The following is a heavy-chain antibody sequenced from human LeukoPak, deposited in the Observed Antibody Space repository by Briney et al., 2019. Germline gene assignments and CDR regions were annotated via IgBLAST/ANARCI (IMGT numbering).Heavy chain of an antibody. CDR1: GVSFSSYY. D-gene: IGHD4-17*01. CDR3: ATTYGDYPYTWFDP. Sequence: PSETLSLTCTASGVSFSSYYWSWIRQAPGKGMEWIGEINHSGSTNYNPSLMHRVSISIYTSKNQFSLTLSSVTPADTAVYYCATTYGDYPYTWFDPWGQGTLVTVSS. CDR2: INHSGST. V-gene: IGHV4-34*01. J-gene: IGHJ5*02.